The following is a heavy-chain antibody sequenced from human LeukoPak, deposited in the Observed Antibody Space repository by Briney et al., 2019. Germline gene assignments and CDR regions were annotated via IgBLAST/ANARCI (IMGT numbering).Heavy chain of an antibody. Sequence: PSETLSLTCTVSXXSISSYYWSWIRQPXXXXXXXXGRIYTSGSTNYNPSLKSRVTMSVDTSKNQFSLKLSSVTAADTAVYYCARDLTTVTTLPAFDLWGRGTLVTVSS. V-gene: IGHV4-4*07. CDR2: IYTSGST. CDR1: XXSISSYY. D-gene: IGHD4-4*01. CDR3: ARDLTTVTTLPAFDL. J-gene: IGHJ2*01.